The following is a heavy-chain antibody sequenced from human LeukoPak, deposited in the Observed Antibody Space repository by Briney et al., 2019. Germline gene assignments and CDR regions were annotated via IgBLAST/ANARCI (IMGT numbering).Heavy chain of an antibody. Sequence: GGSLRLSCVASGVAFSDCYMSWIRQAPGKGLEWVSYISNSGSSIFYTDSVKGRFTISRDNAKNSLYLQMNSLRAEDTAVYYCAREATYYDILTGYEHWGQGTLVTVSS. CDR2: ISNSGSSI. CDR3: AREATYYDILTGYEH. J-gene: IGHJ1*01. CDR1: GVAFSDCY. D-gene: IGHD3-9*01. V-gene: IGHV3-11*04.